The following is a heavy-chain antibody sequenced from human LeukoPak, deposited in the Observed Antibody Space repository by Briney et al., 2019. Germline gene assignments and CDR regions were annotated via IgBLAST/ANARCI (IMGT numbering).Heavy chain of an antibody. CDR1: GYTLTELS. J-gene: IGHJ3*02. CDR2: FDPEDGET. Sequence: ASVKVSCKVSGYTLTELSMHWVRQAPGKGLEWMGGFDPEDGETIHAQKLQGRVTMTTDTSTSTAYMELRSLRSDDTAVYYCARLGRDYYDSSGYYWVFDIWGQGTMVTVSS. CDR3: ARLGRDYYDSSGYYWVFDI. D-gene: IGHD3-22*01. V-gene: IGHV1-24*01.